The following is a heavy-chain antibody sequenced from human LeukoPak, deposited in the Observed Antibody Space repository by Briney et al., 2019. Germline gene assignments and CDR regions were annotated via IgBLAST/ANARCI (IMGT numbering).Heavy chain of an antibody. Sequence: TGGSLRLSCAASGFTFSDYYMSWIRQAPGKGLEWVSLIYSGGSTSYADSVRGRFTISRDNSKNTLYLQMNSLRAEDTAVYYCARIETVADAFDIWGQGTLVTVSS. CDR3: ARIETVADAFDI. V-gene: IGHV3-66*01. J-gene: IGHJ3*02. CDR2: IYSGGST. CDR1: GFTFSDYY. D-gene: IGHD1-1*01.